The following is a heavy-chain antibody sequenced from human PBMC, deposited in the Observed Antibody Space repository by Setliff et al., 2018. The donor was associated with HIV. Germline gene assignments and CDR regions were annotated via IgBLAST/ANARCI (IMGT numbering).Heavy chain of an antibody. CDR3: VNPSGAMGDFDS. D-gene: IGHD3-16*01. J-gene: IGHJ4*02. Sequence: PSETLSLTCTVSGGSISSTDYFWGCSRQPPGKGLEWIGTIYDHGSTYYDPALKSRVTISIDTYKTQFSLQLTSVTAADTAVYYCVNPSGAMGDFDSWGQGTLVTVSS. V-gene: IGHV4-39*01. CDR1: GGSISSTDYF. CDR2: IYDHGST.